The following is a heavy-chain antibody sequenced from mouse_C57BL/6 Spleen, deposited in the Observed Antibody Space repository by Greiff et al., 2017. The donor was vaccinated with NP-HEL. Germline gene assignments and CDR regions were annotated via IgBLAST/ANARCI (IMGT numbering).Heavy chain of an antibody. D-gene: IGHD1-1*01. V-gene: IGHV1-53*01. CDR3: ARDYYYGSSYSWYFDV. Sequence: QVQLQQPGTELVKPGASVKLSCKASGYTFTSYWMHWVKQRPGQGLEWIGNINPSKGGTNYNEKFKSKATLTVDKSSSTAYMQLSSLTSEDSAVYYCARDYYYGSSYSWYFDVWGTGTTVTVSS. CDR2: INPSKGGT. J-gene: IGHJ1*03. CDR1: GYTFTSYW.